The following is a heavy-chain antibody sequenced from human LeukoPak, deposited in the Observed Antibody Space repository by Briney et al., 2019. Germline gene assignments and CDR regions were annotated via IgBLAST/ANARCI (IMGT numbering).Heavy chain of an antibody. CDR2: IYPGDSDA. CDR3: VKREFSYGYGNAFDF. D-gene: IGHD5-18*01. Sequence: GESLKISCKGSGYSFTSYWIGWVRQMPGKGLEWMGIIYPGDSDARYSPSFQGQVTISADKAINTAYLQWSSLGASDTATYYCVKREFSYGYGNAFDFWGQGTLVTVSS. CDR1: GYSFTSYW. V-gene: IGHV5-51*01. J-gene: IGHJ4*02.